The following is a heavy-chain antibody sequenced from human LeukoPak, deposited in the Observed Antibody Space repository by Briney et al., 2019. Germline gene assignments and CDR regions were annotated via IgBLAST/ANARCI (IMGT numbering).Heavy chain of an antibody. D-gene: IGHD3-16*01. Sequence: GASVKVSCKASGYTFTSYGISWVRQAPGQGLEWMGGIIPIFGTANYAQKFQGRVTITADESTSTAYMELSSLRSEDTAVYYCAIRLRGSYYGMDVWGQGTTVTVSS. CDR3: AIRLRGSYYGMDV. CDR2: IIPIFGTA. V-gene: IGHV1-69*13. CDR1: GYTFTSYG. J-gene: IGHJ6*02.